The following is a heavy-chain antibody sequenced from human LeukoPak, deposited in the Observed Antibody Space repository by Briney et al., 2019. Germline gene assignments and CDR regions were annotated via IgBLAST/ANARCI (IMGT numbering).Heavy chain of an antibody. CDR3: ARRLGRKFGERFYYYHYMDV. CDR1: GGSFSGYY. V-gene: IGHV4-34*01. CDR2: MNHSGST. D-gene: IGHD3-10*01. J-gene: IGHJ6*03. Sequence: SETLSLTCAVYGGSFSGYYWSWIRQPPGKGPEWIGEMNHSGSTNYNPSLKSRVTISVDTSKNQFSLKLSSVTAADTAVYYCARRLGRKFGERFYYYHYMDVWGKGTTVTISS.